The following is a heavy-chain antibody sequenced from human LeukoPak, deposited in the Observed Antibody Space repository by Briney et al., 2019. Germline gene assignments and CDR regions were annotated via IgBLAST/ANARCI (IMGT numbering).Heavy chain of an antibody. CDR3: ARVAISGEFDY. D-gene: IGHD7-27*01. J-gene: IGHJ4*02. CDR1: GGSISSYY. Sequence: SETLSLTCTVSGGSISSYYWSWIRQPPGKGLEWIGYIYYSGSTNYNLSLKSRVTISVDTSKNQFSLKLSSVTAADTAVYYCARVAISGEFDYWGQGTLVTVSS. CDR2: IYYSGST. V-gene: IGHV4-59*01.